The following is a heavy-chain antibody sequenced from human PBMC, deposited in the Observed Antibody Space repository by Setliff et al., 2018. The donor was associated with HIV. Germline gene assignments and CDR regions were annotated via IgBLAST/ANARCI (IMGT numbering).Heavy chain of an antibody. J-gene: IGHJ4*02. D-gene: IGHD3-3*01. V-gene: IGHV5-51*01. CDR1: GNMFTNNW. CDR2: IYPADSDT. CDR3: ARAVREEVFRFLEWPAYYDS. Sequence: PGESLKTSCQGLGNMFTNNWIAWVRQMPGKGLEWMGIIYPADSDTTYNPSFQGQVTISADKSISTAYLQWSTLKASDTAMYYCARAVREEVFRFLEWPAYYDSWGQGTLVTVSS.